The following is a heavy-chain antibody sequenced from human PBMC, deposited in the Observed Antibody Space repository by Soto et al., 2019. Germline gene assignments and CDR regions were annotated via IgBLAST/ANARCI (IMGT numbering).Heavy chain of an antibody. V-gene: IGHV4-59*01. CDR2: IYFRGTT. CDR3: ARDGGSGTAVAGIQYSGMDV. CDR1: GGSISSYY. Sequence: SETLSLTCTVSGGSISSYYWSWIRQPPGKGLEWIGYIYFRGTTNYNPSLKSRVTMSADTSKNQFSLKLNSVTAADTAVYYCARDGGSGTAVAGIQYSGMDVWGQGTTVTVSS. J-gene: IGHJ6*02. D-gene: IGHD6-19*01.